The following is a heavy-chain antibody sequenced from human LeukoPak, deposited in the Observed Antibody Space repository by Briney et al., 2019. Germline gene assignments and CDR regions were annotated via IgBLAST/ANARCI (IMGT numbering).Heavy chain of an antibody. CDR3: ARETGIIGRDSRVDY. Sequence: GGSLRLSCAASGFTFSRHGMHWVRQAPGKGLEWVAIIRYDGSEKYYADSVEGRFTISKDNSRDTLYLEMDSLRVADTAVYYCARETGIIGRDSRVDYWGQGALVTVSS. CDR1: GFTFSRHG. V-gene: IGHV3-33*01. J-gene: IGHJ4*02. D-gene: IGHD1-14*01. CDR2: IRYDGSEK.